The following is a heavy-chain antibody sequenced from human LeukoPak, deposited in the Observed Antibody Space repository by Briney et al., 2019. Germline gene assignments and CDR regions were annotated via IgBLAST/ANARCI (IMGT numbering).Heavy chain of an antibody. V-gene: IGHV4-34*01. J-gene: IGHJ5*02. Sequence: GSLRLSCAASGFTFSSYSMNWIRQPPGKGLEWIGEINHSGSTNYNPSLKSRVTISVDTSKNQFSLKLSSVTAADTAVYYCARAYYGSGRNNWFDPWGQGTLVTVSS. CDR3: ARAYYGSGRNNWFDP. D-gene: IGHD3-10*01. CDR2: INHSGST. CDR1: GFTFSSYS.